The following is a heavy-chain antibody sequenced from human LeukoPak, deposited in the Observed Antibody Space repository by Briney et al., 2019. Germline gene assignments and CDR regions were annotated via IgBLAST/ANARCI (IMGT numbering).Heavy chain of an antibody. CDR3: AREEDSSSWGMGYYFDY. CDR1: GFTFISYS. CDR2: ISSSSRYI. V-gene: IGHV3-21*01. J-gene: IGHJ4*02. D-gene: IGHD6-13*01. Sequence: GGSLRLSCAASGFTFISYSMNWVRPAPGEGLGWVSSISSSSRYIYYADSVKGRFTISRDNAKNSLYLQMNSLRAEDTAVYYCAREEDSSSWGMGYYFDYWGQGTLVTVSS.